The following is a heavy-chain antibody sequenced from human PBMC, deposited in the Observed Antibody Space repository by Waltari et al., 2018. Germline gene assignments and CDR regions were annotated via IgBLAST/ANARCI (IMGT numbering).Heavy chain of an antibody. D-gene: IGHD3-22*01. V-gene: IGHV1-46*01. CDR2: INPGGGST. Sequence: QVQLVQSGAEVKKPGASVKVSCKASGYTFTSYYIHWVRQAPGQGLEWMGIINPGGGSTSYGQKFQGSGTMTRGTATSAVYMELSSVRSEGTAVYYWAREGQAGEGGYYYDVNDYWGQGTLVTVSS. J-gene: IGHJ4*02. CDR1: GYTFTSYY. CDR3: AREGQAGEGGYYYDVNDY.